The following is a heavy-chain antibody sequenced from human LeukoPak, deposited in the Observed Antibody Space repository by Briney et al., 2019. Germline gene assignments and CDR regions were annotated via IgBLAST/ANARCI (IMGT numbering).Heavy chain of an antibody. Sequence: GGSLRLSCAASGFTVSDYAIHWVRQAPGKGLEWVSVISNVGGSKHYADSVKGRFTISRDNSKNTLLLQMNSLRPEDTAVYYCARDLSTGPADYCFDSWGQGTLVTVSS. CDR2: ISNVGGSK. V-gene: IGHV3-30-3*01. CDR3: ARDLSTGPADYCFDS. CDR1: GFTVSDYA. D-gene: IGHD2-2*01. J-gene: IGHJ4*02.